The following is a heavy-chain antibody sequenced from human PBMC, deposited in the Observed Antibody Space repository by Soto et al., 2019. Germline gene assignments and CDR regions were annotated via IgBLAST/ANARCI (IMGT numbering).Heavy chain of an antibody. J-gene: IGHJ4*02. V-gene: IGHV3-23*01. CDR1: GFTFSSYA. D-gene: IGHD3-10*01. CDR3: AKVSNYYGSGSYVDY. Sequence: PGGSLRLSCAASGFTFSSYAMSWVRQAPGKGLEWVSVISGSGGSTYYADSVKGRFTISRDNSMNTLYLQMNSLRAEDTAVYYCAKVSNYYGSGSYVDYWGQGTLVTVSS. CDR2: ISGSGGST.